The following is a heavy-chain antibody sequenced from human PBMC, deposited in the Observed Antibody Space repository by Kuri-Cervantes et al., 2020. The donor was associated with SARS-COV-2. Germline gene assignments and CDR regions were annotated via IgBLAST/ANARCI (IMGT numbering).Heavy chain of an antibody. V-gene: IGHV4-39*01. CDR2: IYYSGST. J-gene: IGHJ4*02. CDR1: GGSISSSSYY. D-gene: IGHD4-17*01. CDR3: ARLTTVTTFDY. Sequence: SETLSLTCTASGGSISSSSYYWGWIRQPPGKGLEWIGSIYYSGSTYYNPSLKSRVTISVDTSKNQFSLKLSSVTAADTAVYYCARLTTVTTFDYWGQGTLVTVSS.